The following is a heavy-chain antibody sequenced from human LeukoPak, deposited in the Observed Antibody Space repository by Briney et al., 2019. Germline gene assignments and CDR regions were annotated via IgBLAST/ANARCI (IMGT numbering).Heavy chain of an antibody. CDR2: TNPNSGGT. CDR3: ARPTTKVRGMDV. V-gene: IGHV1-2*02. D-gene: IGHD4/OR15-4a*01. CDR1: GYTFTGYY. Sequence: EASVKVSCKASGYTFTGYYMHWVRQAPGQGLEWMGWTNPNSGGTNYAQKFQGRVTTTRDTSISTAYMELSRLRSDDTAVYYCARPTTKVRGMDVWGQGTTVTVSS. J-gene: IGHJ6*02.